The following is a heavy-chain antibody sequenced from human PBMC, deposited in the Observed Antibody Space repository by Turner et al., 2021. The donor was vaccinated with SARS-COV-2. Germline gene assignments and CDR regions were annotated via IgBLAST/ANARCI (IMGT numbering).Heavy chain of an antibody. V-gene: IGHV3-30-3*01. CDR1: GFTFSDFA. CDR3: ARERRGYYAEY. D-gene: IGHD3-3*01. Sequence: VQLVESGGGLVKPGRSLRLSCAASGFTFSDFAMHWVRQAPGKGLEWVALISYDGSNQYYADSVKGRFTISRDDSKNTLYLQMNSLSAEDTAVYHCARERRGYYAEYWGQGSLVTVSS. J-gene: IGHJ4*02. CDR2: ISYDGSNQ.